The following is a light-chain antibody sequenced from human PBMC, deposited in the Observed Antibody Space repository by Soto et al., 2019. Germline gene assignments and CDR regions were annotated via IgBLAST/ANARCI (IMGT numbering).Light chain of an antibody. J-gene: IGKJ1*01. CDR1: QSISSW. CDR3: QKYNTAPLT. V-gene: IGKV1-5*01. CDR2: DAS. Sequence: DIQMTQSPSTLSASVGDRVTITCRASQSISSWLAWYQQKPGKAPKLLIYDASTLQRGVPSRFSGSGSGTDFTLTISSLQREDVATYYCQKYNTAPLTFGQGTKVDIK.